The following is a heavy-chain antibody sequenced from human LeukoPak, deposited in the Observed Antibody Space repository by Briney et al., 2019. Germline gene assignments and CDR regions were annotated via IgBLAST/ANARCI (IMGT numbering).Heavy chain of an antibody. D-gene: IGHD1-14*01. J-gene: IGHJ5*02. CDR3: ARVRSRGSSWYWDR. V-gene: IGHV1-18*01. Sequence: ASVNVSCEASGYTFTDYGINWVRQVPGQGPEWMGWISTLYGNKNYAQKFQGRLTLTSDTSTSTAFLELTSLASDDTAVYYCARVRSRGSSWYWDRWGQGTLITVSS. CDR2: ISTLYGNK. CDR1: GYTFTDYG.